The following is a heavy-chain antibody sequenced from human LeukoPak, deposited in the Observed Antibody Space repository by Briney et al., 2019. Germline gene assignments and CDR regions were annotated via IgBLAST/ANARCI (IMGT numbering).Heavy chain of an antibody. V-gene: IGHV4-59*01. CDR1: GGSISSYY. CDR2: IYYSGST. Sequence: PSETLSLTCTVSGGSISSYYWSWLRQPPGKGLEWIGYIYYSGSTNYNPSLKSRVTISVDTSKNQFSLKLSSVTAADTAVYYCAREAGYSSGYYYFDYWGQGTLVTVSS. J-gene: IGHJ4*02. CDR3: AREAGYSSGYYYFDY. D-gene: IGHD6-19*01.